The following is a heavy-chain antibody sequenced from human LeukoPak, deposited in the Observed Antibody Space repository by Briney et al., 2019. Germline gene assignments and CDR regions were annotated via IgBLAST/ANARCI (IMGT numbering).Heavy chain of an antibody. CDR1: GGTFSSYA. Sequence: ASVKVSCKASGGTFSSYAISWVRQAPGQGLEWMGGIIPIFGTANYAQKFQGRVTITTDESTSTAYMELSSLRSEDTAVYYCASVTIGDLYYFDYWGQGTLVTVSS. CDR3: ASVTIGDLYYFDY. D-gene: IGHD3-10*01. J-gene: IGHJ4*02. CDR2: IIPIFGTA. V-gene: IGHV1-69*05.